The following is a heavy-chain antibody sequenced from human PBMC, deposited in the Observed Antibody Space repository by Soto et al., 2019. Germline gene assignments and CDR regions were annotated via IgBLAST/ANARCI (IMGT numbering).Heavy chain of an antibody. J-gene: IGHJ6*02. CDR2: IIPIFGTA. Sequence: QVQLVQSGAEVKKRGSSVKVSCKASGGTFSSYAISWVRQAPGQGLEWMGGIIPIFGTADYAQNFQGRVTITADESTSTAYMELSSLRSEYTAVYYCASHWGQTKRYYYYGMDVWGQGTTVTVSS. CDR1: GGTFSSYA. CDR3: ASHWGQTKRYYYYGMDV. D-gene: IGHD7-27*01. V-gene: IGHV1-69*12.